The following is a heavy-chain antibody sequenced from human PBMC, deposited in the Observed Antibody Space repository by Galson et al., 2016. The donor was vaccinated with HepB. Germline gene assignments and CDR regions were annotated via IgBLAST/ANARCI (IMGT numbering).Heavy chain of an antibody. Sequence: SLRLSCAASGFTFTNAWMNWVRQAPGKGLEWVGRIKSKIDGGTVDYAAPVKGRFTISGDDSKNTLYLQMTSLRTEDTAVYYCTTVLSTASMSGWYDWGFDSWGQGTLVSVSS. CDR3: TTVLSTASMSGWYDWGFDS. V-gene: IGHV3-15*07. D-gene: IGHD6-19*01. CDR1: GFTFTNAW. J-gene: IGHJ4*02. CDR2: IKSKIDGGTV.